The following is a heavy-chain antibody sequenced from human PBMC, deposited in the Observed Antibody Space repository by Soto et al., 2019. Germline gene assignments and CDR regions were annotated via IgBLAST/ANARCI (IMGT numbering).Heavy chain of an antibody. CDR2: ISINGGST. V-gene: IGHV3-64D*06. J-gene: IGHJ4*02. CDR3: VKGEFYYDSSAYYPFDS. CDR1: GFTFSSYA. Sequence: GVLRLSCSASGFTFSSYAMHWVRQAPGKGLEYVSSISINGGSTHYADSVKGRFTISRDNSRNTQYLQMSSLRADDTAVYYCVKGEFYYDSSAYYPFDSWGQGTLVTVSS. D-gene: IGHD3-22*01.